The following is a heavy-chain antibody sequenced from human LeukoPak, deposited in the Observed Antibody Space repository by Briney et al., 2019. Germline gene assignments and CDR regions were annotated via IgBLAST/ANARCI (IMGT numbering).Heavy chain of an antibody. CDR1: GFTFDDYA. J-gene: IGHJ4*02. CDR3: AKLPQTYYYDSSGYYLPATMDY. CDR2: ISWNSGSI. V-gene: IGHV3-9*01. Sequence: PGGSLRLSCAASGFTFDDYAMHWVRQAPGKGLEWVSGISWNSGSIGYADSVKGRFTISRDNAKNSLYLQMNSLRAEDTALYYCAKLPQTYYYDSSGYYLPATMDYWGQGTLVTVSS. D-gene: IGHD3-22*01.